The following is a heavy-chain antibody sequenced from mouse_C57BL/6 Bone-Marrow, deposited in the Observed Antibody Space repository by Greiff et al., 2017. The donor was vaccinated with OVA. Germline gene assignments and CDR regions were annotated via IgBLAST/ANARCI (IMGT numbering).Heavy chain of an antibody. CDR3: ARGTTGGYFDV. V-gene: IGHV1-64*01. CDR2: IHPNSGST. Sequence: QVHVKQSGAELVKPGASVKLSCKASGYTFTSYWMHWVKQRPGQGLEWIGMIHPNSGSTNYNEKFKSKATLTVDKSSSTAYMQLSSLTSEDSAVYYCARGTTGGYFDVWGTGTTVTVSS. D-gene: IGHD1-1*01. CDR1: GYTFTSYW. J-gene: IGHJ1*03.